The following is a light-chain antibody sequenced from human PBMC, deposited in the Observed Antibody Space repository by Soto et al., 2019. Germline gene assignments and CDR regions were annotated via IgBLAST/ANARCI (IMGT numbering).Light chain of an antibody. CDR2: GAS. CDR1: QSFSSSY. CDR3: QQYDSSPLT. J-gene: IGKJ1*01. Sequence: EIVLTQSPGTLSLSPGERATLSWRASQSFSSSYLAWYQQKPGQAPRLLIYGASNRATGIPDRFSGSGSGTDFTLTISRLEPEDFAVYYCQQYDSSPLTFGQGTKVEIK. V-gene: IGKV3-20*01.